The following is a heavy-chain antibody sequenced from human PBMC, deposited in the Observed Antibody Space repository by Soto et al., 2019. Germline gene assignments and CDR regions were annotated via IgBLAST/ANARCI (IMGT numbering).Heavy chain of an antibody. J-gene: IGHJ4*02. D-gene: IGHD2-2*01. CDR3: AKAHRVYRSTWFFFDS. Sequence: EVQLLESGGGLVQPGGSLRLSCSASGFTFGNYAMRWVRQAPGKGLEWVSGITAGGGTTDYADSVKGRFTISRDNSKNTLYLQMSSLRVEDTAVYYCAKAHRVYRSTWFFFDSWGQGSLVTVSS. CDR1: GFTFGNYA. V-gene: IGHV3-23*01. CDR2: ITAGGGTT.